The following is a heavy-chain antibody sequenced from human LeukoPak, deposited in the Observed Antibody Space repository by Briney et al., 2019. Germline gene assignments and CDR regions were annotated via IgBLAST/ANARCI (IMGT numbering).Heavy chain of an antibody. CDR3: TRGPREMTTIADY. D-gene: IGHD5-24*01. CDR1: GFTFSSCG. V-gene: IGHV3-23*01. CDR2: ISGSGGRT. Sequence: GGSLRLSCAASGFTFSSCGMSWVRQTPGKGLEWVSGISGSGGRTYQADSVKGRFTISRDNAKNTLYLQMNSLRAEDTAVYYCTRGPREMTTIADYWGQGTLVTVSS. J-gene: IGHJ4*02.